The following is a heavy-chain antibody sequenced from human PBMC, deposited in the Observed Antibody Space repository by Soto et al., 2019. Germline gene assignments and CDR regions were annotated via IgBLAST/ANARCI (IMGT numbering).Heavy chain of an antibody. D-gene: IGHD6-19*01. CDR1: GYTFTKYG. CDR3: ARDSSGWSNYFDY. Sequence: ASVKVSCKASGYTFTKYGISWVRQAPGQGLEWMGWINVYNGNTNYVEKLQGRVTMTTDTSTSTAYMELRSLRSDDTAVYYCARDSSGWSNYFDYWGQGTLVTVSS. CDR2: INVYNGNT. J-gene: IGHJ4*02. V-gene: IGHV1-18*01.